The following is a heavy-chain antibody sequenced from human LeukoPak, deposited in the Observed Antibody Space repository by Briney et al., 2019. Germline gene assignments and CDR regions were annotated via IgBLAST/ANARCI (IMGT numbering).Heavy chain of an antibody. J-gene: IGHJ4*02. CDR3: AKLGYSSGWYLVY. V-gene: IGHV3-23*01. Sequence: QSGGSLRLSCAASGFTFSSYAMSWVRQAPGKGLEWVSAISGSGGSTYYADSVKGRFTISRDNSKNTLYLQMNSLRAEDTAVYYCAKLGYSSGWYLVYWGQGTLVTVSS. D-gene: IGHD6-19*01. CDR1: GFTFSSYA. CDR2: ISGSGGST.